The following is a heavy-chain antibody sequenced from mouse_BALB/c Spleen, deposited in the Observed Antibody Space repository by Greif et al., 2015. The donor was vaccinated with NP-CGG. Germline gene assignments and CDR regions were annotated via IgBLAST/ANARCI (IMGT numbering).Heavy chain of an antibody. V-gene: IGHV1-7*01. CDR1: GYTFTSYW. J-gene: IGHJ4*01. CDR3: ARPLYYAMDY. CDR2: INPSTGYT. Sequence: VQLQQSGAELAKPGASVKVSCKASGYTFTSYWMHWVKQRPGQGLEWIGYINPSTGYTEYNQKFKDKATLTADKSSSTAYMQLSSLTSEDSAVYYCARPLYYAMDYWGQGTPVTVSS.